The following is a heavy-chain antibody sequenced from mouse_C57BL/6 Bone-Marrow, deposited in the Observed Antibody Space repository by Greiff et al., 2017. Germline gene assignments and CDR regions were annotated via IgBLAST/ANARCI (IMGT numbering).Heavy chain of an antibody. CDR1: GYTFTSYW. CDR3: ARDWYFDY. Sequence: QVQLQQPGAELVLPGASVKLSCKASGYTFTSYWMHWVQQRPGQGLEWIGEIDPSDSYTTSNQKFKGKSPLTVDKSSSTAYMQLSSLTSEDSAVYYCARDWYFDYWGQGTTLTVSS. D-gene: IGHD4-1*01. CDR2: IDPSDSYT. V-gene: IGHV1-69*01. J-gene: IGHJ2*01.